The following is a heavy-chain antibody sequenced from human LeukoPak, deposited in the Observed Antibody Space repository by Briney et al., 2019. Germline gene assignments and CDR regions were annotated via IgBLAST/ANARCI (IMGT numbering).Heavy chain of an antibody. CDR2: INPNSGGT. V-gene: IGHV1-2*02. D-gene: IGHD4-23*01. J-gene: IGHJ4*02. Sequence: ASVKVSCKASGYTFTGYYMHWVRQAPGQGLAWMGWINPNSGGTNYAQKFQGRVTMTRDTSISTAYMELSRLRSDDTAVYYCARSSTVVTPVDHWGQGTLVTVSS. CDR1: GYTFTGYY. CDR3: ARSSTVVTPVDH.